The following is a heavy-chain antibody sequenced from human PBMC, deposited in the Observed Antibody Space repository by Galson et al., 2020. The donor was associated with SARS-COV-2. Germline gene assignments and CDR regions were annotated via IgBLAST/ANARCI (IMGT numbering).Heavy chain of an antibody. V-gene: IGHV2-5*02. CDR3: AHSLCEPLWFGANWFDP. CDR2: IYWDDDK. Sequence: SGPTLVKPTQTLTLTYTFSGFSLSTSGVGVGWIRQPPGKALEWLALIYWDDDKRYSPSLKSRLTITKDTSKNQVVLTMTNMDPVDTATYYCAHSLCEPLWFGANWFDPWGQGTLVTVSS. CDR1: GFSLSTSGVG. D-gene: IGHD3-10*01. J-gene: IGHJ5*02.